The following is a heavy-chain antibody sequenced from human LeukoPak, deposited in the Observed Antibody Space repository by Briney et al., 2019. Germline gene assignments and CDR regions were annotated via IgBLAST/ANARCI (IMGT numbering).Heavy chain of an antibody. D-gene: IGHD3-3*01. CDR3: ARDGEYYDFWSGLGAFDI. Sequence: SETLSLTCTVSGGSISSYYWSWIRQPPGKGLEWIGYIYYSGSTNYNPSLKSRVTISVDTSKNQFSLKLSSVTAADTAVYYCARDGEYYDFWSGLGAFDIWGQGTMVTVSS. V-gene: IGHV4-59*01. J-gene: IGHJ3*02. CDR1: GGSISSYY. CDR2: IYYSGST.